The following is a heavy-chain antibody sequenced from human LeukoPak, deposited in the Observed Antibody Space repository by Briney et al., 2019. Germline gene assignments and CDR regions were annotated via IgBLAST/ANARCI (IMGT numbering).Heavy chain of an antibody. V-gene: IGHV4-34*01. CDR3: ARGGAIFGVVTRYYMDV. Sequence: SETLSLTCAVYGGSFSGYYWSWIHQPPGKGLEWIGEINHSGSTNYNPSLKSRVTISVDTSKNQFSLKLSSVTAADTAVYYCARGGAIFGVVTRYYMDVWGKGTTVTVSS. J-gene: IGHJ6*03. D-gene: IGHD3-3*01. CDR1: GGSFSGYY. CDR2: INHSGST.